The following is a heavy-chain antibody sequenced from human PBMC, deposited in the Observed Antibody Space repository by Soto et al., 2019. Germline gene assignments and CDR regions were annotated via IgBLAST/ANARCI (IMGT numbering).Heavy chain of an antibody. CDR3: ARDNSITGTNYGMDV. V-gene: IGHV1-69*13. CDR1: GGTFSSYA. Sequence: ASVKVSCKASGGTFSSYAISWVRQAPGQGLEWMGGIIPIFGTANYAQKFQGRVTITADESTSTAYMELSSLRSEDTAVYYCARDNSITGTNYGMDVWGQGTTVTVSS. CDR2: IIPIFGTA. J-gene: IGHJ6*02. D-gene: IGHD1-20*01.